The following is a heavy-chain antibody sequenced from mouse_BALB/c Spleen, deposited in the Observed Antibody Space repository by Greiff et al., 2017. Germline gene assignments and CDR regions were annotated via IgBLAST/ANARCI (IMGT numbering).Heavy chain of an antibody. V-gene: IGHV1-69*02. J-gene: IGHJ2*01. D-gene: IGHD1-2*01. CDR3: ATLLRLFDY. Sequence: QVQLQQPGAELVKPGASVKLSCKASGYTFTSYWMHWVKQRPGQGLEWIGEIDPSDSYTNYNQKFKGKATLTVDKSSSTAYMQLSSLTSEDSAVYYCATLLRLFDYWGQGTTLTVSS. CDR1: GYTFTSYW. CDR2: IDPSDSYT.